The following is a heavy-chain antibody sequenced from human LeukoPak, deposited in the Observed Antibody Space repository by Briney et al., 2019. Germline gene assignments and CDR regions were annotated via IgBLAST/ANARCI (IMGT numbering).Heavy chain of an antibody. J-gene: IGHJ4*02. CDR3: AKSMTTVTTKDY. D-gene: IGHD4-17*01. CDR2: IKQDGSEK. CDR1: GFTFSNYW. V-gene: IGHV3-7*01. Sequence: GGSLRLSCAASGFTFSNYWMSWVRRAPGKGLEWVAYIKQDGSEKFYVDSVKGRFTISRDNTQHSLYLQMYSLSVEDTAVYYCAKSMTTVTTKDYWGQGTLVTVSS.